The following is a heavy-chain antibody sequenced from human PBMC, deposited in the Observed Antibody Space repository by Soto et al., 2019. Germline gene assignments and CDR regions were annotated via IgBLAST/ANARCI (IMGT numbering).Heavy chain of an antibody. Sequence: EVQLVESGGGLVQPGGSLRLSCAASGFTFSSYWMHWVRQAPGKGLVWVSRINSDGSSTSYADSVKGRFTISRDNAKNTLYLQMNILRAEDTAVYYCATTSMSPGFTAYWGQGTMVTVSS. V-gene: IGHV3-74*01. CDR2: INSDGSST. D-gene: IGHD5-18*01. CDR1: GFTFSSYW. J-gene: IGHJ4*02. CDR3: ATTSMSPGFTAY.